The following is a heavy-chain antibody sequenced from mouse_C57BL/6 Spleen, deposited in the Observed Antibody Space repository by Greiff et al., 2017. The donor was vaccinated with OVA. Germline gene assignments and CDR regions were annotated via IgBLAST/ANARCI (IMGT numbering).Heavy chain of an antibody. CDR2: ISNLAYSI. CDR1: GFTFSDYG. Sequence: EVHLVESGGGLVQPGGSLKLSCAASGFTFSDYGMAWVRQAPRQGPEWVAFISNLAYSIYYADTVTGRFTISRENAKNTLYLEMSSLRSEDTAMYYCARHLTAQATYAMDYWGQGTSVTVSS. V-gene: IGHV5-15*01. D-gene: IGHD3-2*02. CDR3: ARHLTAQATYAMDY. J-gene: IGHJ4*01.